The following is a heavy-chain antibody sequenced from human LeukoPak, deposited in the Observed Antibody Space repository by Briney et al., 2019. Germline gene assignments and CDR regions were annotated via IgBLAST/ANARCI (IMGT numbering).Heavy chain of an antibody. D-gene: IGHD5-12*01. CDR1: GFPFSSYA. V-gene: IGHV3-23*01. CDR2: ISGSGYST. CDR3: AKEAGYSGYDYPDY. Sequence: GGSLRLSCTGSGFPFSSYAMSWVRQAPGKGLEWVSAISGSGYSTYYADSVKGRFTISRDNSKNTLYLQMNSLRAEDTAVYYCAKEAGYSGYDYPDYWGQGTLVTVSS. J-gene: IGHJ4*02.